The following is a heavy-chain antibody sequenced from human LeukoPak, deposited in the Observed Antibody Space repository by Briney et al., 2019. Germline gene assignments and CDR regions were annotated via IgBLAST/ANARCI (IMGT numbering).Heavy chain of an antibody. CDR3: ARDVGSSGYPYYFDY. CDR1: GGSISSNY. Sequence: SETLSLTCTVSGGSISSNYWSWIRQPPGKGLEWIGYIYYSGTTNYNPSLKSRVTISVDTSKTQFSLKLSSVTAADTAVYYCARDVGSSGYPYYFDYWGQGTLVTVSS. D-gene: IGHD3-22*01. V-gene: IGHV4-59*12. J-gene: IGHJ4*02. CDR2: IYYSGTT.